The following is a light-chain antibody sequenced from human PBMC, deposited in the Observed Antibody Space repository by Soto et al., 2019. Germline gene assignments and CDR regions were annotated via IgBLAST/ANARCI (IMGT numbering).Light chain of an antibody. CDR3: MQALQTPRT. CDR2: MGF. V-gene: IGKV2-28*01. Sequence: DIVMTQSPLSLPVTPGEAASISCRSSQSLLHKNKNIYLNWYLQKPGESPQLLIYMGFKRASVVRDRFSGSGSGRYFTLKISRVEAEDAGFYYCMQALQTPRTFGQGTNVDIK. J-gene: IGKJ1*01. CDR1: QSLLHKNKNIY.